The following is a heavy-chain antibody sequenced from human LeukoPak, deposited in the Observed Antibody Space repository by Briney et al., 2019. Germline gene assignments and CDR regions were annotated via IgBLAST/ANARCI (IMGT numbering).Heavy chain of an antibody. D-gene: IGHD3-3*01. V-gene: IGHV3-30-3*01. CDR1: GFTFSSYA. CDR2: ISYDGSNK. Sequence: PGGSLRLSCAASGFTFSSYAMHWVRQAPGKGLEWVAVISYDGSNKYYADSVKGRFTISRDNSKNTLYLQMNSLRAEDTAVCSCAREYYDFWSGYLDYWGQGTLVTVSS. CDR3: AREYYDFWSGYLDY. J-gene: IGHJ4*02.